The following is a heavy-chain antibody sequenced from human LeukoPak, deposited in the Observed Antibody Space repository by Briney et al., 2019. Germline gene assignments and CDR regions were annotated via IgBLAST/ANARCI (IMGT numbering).Heavy chain of an antibody. CDR2: TYYGSKWSN. J-gene: IGHJ4*02. D-gene: IGHD1-14*01. Sequence: SQTLTLTCVISGDSVSSNGVAWNWVRQSPSRGLEWLGRTYYGSKWSNDYALSVKSRITINPDTSKNQFSLQLNSVTPEDTAVYYCTRGRNSAFDYWGGETLVRVSS. V-gene: IGHV6-1*01. CDR1: GDSVSSNGVA. CDR3: TRGRNSAFDY.